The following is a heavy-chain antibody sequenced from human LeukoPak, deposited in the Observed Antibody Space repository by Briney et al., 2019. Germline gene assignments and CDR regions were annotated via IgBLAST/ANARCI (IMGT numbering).Heavy chain of an antibody. CDR2: ISYDGSNK. V-gene: IGHV3-30*03. J-gene: IGHJ4*02. CDR1: GFTFSSYG. Sequence: GGSLRLSCAASGFTFSSYGMHWVRQAPGKGLEWVAVISYDGSNKYYADSVKGRFTISRDNSKNTLYLQMNSLRAEDTAVYYCARAWIGLDGYNPGFDYWGQGTLVTVSS. CDR3: ARAWIGLDGYNPGFDY. D-gene: IGHD5-24*01.